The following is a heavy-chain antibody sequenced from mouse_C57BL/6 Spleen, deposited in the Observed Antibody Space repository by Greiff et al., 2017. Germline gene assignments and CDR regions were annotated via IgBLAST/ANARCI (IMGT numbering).Heavy chain of an antibody. J-gene: IGHJ2*01. Sequence: QVQLQQPGAELVRPGTSVKLSCKASGYTFTSYWMHWVKQRPGQGLEWIGVIDPSDSYTNYNQKFKGKATLTVDTSSSTAYMQLSSLTSEDSAVYYCARRATGAYFDYWGQGTTLTVSS. CDR1: GYTFTSYW. V-gene: IGHV1-59*01. D-gene: IGHD3-1*01. CDR2: IDPSDSYT. CDR3: ARRATGAYFDY.